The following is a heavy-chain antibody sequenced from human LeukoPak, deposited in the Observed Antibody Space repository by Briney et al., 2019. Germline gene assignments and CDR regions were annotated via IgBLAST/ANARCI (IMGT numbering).Heavy chain of an antibody. Sequence: SETLSLTCGVSGGSISSDNWWNWVRQSPGKGLEWIGEIYPSGSINYNPSFKSRVTVSIDKSKNQFSLELTSVTAADTAVYFCARVVVRVRGVIFRWLDPWGQGTLVTVSS. V-gene: IGHV4-4*02. D-gene: IGHD3-10*01. J-gene: IGHJ5*02. CDR3: ARVVVRVRGVIFRWLDP. CDR1: GGSISSDNW. CDR2: IYPSGSI.